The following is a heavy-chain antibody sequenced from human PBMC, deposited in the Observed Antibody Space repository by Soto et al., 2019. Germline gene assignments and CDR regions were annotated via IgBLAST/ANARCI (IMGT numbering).Heavy chain of an antibody. CDR2: IIPIFGTA. V-gene: IGHV1-69*06. J-gene: IGHJ6*02. Sequence: QVQLVQSGAEVKKPGSSVKVSCKASGGTFSSYAISWVRQAPGQGLEWMGGIIPIFGTANYAQKFQGRVTITADKSTSTAYMELSSLRSEDTAVYYCATESEDISSSSTRGYYYYYGMDVWGQGTTVTVSS. CDR3: ATESEDISSSSTRGYYYYYGMDV. D-gene: IGHD6-6*01. CDR1: GGTFSSYA.